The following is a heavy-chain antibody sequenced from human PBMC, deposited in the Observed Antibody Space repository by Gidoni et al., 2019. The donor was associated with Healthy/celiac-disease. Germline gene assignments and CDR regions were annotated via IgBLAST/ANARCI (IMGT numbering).Heavy chain of an antibody. V-gene: IGHV3-30-3*01. D-gene: IGHD2-2*01. CDR2: ISYDGSNK. J-gene: IGHJ4*02. Sequence: QVQLVESGGGVDQPGRSLRLSCSASGFNFSCYAMHWVRQAPGKGLSWVAGISYDGSNKYYADSVKGRFTISRDNSKNTLYLQMNSLRAEDTAVYYCAGGYCSSTSCWGATPVWGQGTLVTVSS. CDR3: AGGYCSSTSCWGATPV. CDR1: GFNFSCYA.